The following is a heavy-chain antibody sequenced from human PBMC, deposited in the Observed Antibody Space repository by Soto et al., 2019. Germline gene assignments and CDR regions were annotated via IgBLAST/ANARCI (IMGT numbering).Heavy chain of an antibody. J-gene: IGHJ4*02. CDR2: ISSRSNTI. CDR3: ARDPRFYDNLTANDADY. Sequence: GGFLRLSCAASRFTFSSYSMNWVRQVPGKGLEWVSYISSRSNTIHYADSVKGRFTISRDNAKNSLYLQMNSLRAEDTAVYFCARDPRFYDNLTANDADYWGLGTLVNVSS. V-gene: IGHV3-48*01. CDR1: RFTFSSYS. D-gene: IGHD3-9*01.